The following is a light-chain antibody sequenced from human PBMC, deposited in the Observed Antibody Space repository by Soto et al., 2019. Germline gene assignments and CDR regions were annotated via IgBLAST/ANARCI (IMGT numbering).Light chain of an antibody. Sequence: IVMTQSPATLSVSPGERVTLSCRASANVGTNVAWYQQKPGQAPRLLIYDSSTRATGIPDTFSGSGSMTDFTLTISSQLPEESAVYYCQQYNNWGLSFGGGTKVEI. CDR3: QQYNNWGLS. CDR2: DSS. CDR1: ANVGTN. J-gene: IGKJ4*01. V-gene: IGKV3D-15*01.